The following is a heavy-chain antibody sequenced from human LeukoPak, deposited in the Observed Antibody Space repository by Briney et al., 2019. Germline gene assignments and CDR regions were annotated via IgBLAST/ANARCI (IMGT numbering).Heavy chain of an antibody. D-gene: IGHD6-6*01. V-gene: IGHV3-48*03. CDR1: GCTFSSYE. J-gene: IGHJ4*02. CDR3: ARGGIAARFAY. Sequence: QPGGSLRLSCAASGCTFSSYEMNWVRQAPGKGLEWVSYISSGSSLIFYADSVKGGITISRDNSKNSLYLQMNSLRVEDTAVYYCARGGIAARFAYWGQGALVTVSS. CDR2: ISSGSSLI.